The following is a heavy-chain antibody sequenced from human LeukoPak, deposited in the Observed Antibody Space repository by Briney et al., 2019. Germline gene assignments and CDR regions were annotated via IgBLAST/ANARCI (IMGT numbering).Heavy chain of an antibody. D-gene: IGHD6-19*01. V-gene: IGHV3-7*04. CDR1: RFTFSSFA. Sequence: GGSLRLSCTASRFTFSSFAMSWARQAPGKGLEWVANIKQDGSEKNYVDSVKGRFTISRDNAKNSLYLQMNSLRDEDTAVYYCARPPPRRDGSGWNYFDYWGQGALVTVSS. CDR2: IKQDGSEK. J-gene: IGHJ4*02. CDR3: ARPPPRRDGSGWNYFDY.